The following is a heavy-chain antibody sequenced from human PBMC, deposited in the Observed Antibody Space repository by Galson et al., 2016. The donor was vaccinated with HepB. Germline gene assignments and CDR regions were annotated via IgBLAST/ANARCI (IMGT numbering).Heavy chain of an antibody. CDR1: GFSLSTYA. D-gene: IGHD6-19*01. J-gene: IGHJ4*02. V-gene: IGHV3-33*01. CDR3: ASSIAVPGIIDY. CDR2: IWSGAIKK. Sequence: SLRLSCAGSGFSLSTYAVHWVRQTPGKGLEWVAVIWSGAIKKYYADSVEGRFTISRDDSENTVYLQINTLRVEDTAMYYCASSIAVPGIIDYWGQGTLVTVSS.